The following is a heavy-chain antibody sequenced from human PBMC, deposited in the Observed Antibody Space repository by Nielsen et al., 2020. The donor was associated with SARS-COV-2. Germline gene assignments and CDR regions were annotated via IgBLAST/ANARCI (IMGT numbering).Heavy chain of an antibody. V-gene: IGHV3-30*04. CDR2: ISYDGSNK. D-gene: IGHD3-22*01. J-gene: IGHJ5*02. CDR1: GFTFSSYA. CDR3: AKEAGDYYDSSFRNWFDP. Sequence: GESLKISCAASGFTFSSYAMHWVRQAPGKGLEWVAVISYDGSNKYYADSVKGRFTISRDNSKNTLYLQMNSLRAEDTAVYYCAKEAGDYYDSSFRNWFDPWGQGTLVTVSS.